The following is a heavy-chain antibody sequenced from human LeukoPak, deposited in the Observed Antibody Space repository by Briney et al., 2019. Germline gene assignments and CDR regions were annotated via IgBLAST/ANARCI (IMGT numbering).Heavy chain of an antibody. J-gene: IGHJ4*02. CDR3: ARAAESREYCGGDCYPAISDY. CDR1: GGTFSSYA. Sequence: ASVKVSCKASGGTFSSYAISWVRQAPGQGLEWMGGIIPIFGTANYAQKFQGRVTITTDESTSTAYMELSSLRSEDTAVYYCARAAESREYCGGDCYPAISDYWGQGTLVTVSS. CDR2: IIPIFGTA. V-gene: IGHV1-69*05. D-gene: IGHD2-21*02.